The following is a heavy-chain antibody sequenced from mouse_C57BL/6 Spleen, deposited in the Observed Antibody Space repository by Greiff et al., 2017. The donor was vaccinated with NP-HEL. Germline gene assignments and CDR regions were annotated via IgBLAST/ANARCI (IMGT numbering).Heavy chain of an antibody. Sequence: QVQLKESDAELVKPGASVKISCKVSGYTFTDHTIHWMKQRPEQGLEWIGYIYPRDGSTKYNEKFKGKATLTADKSSGTAYMQLNSLTSEDSAVYFCAGAYYDYDGFDDWGQGTTLTVSS. V-gene: IGHV1-78*01. D-gene: IGHD2-4*01. CDR3: AGAYYDYDGFDD. CDR1: GYTFTDHT. J-gene: IGHJ2*01. CDR2: IYPRDGST.